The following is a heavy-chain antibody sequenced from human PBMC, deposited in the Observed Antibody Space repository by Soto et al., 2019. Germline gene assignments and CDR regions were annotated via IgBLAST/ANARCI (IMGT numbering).Heavy chain of an antibody. D-gene: IGHD3-3*01. CDR3: ARGARFLEWLSFDH. J-gene: IGHJ4*02. V-gene: IGHV1-69*12. CDR1: GDTFNRYA. CDR2: IIPIFGTA. Sequence: QVQLEQSGAEVKTLGSSVKVSCKASGDTFNRYAISWVRQAPGQGLEWMGGIIPIFGTANYAPQFXAXVXXTVDESTSTAYMELTSLKSEDTAVYFCARGARFLEWLSFDHWGQGTLVTVSS.